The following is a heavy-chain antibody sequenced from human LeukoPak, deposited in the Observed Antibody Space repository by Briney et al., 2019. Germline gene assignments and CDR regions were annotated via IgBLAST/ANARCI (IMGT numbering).Heavy chain of an antibody. Sequence: PGGSLRLSCAASGFTFSSYWMSWVRQAPGKGLEWVANIKQDGSEKYYVDSVKGRFTISRDNAKNSLYLQMSSLRAEDTAVYYCARGYCSSTSCYGDYFDYWGQGTLVTVSS. D-gene: IGHD2-2*01. CDR1: GFTFSSYW. V-gene: IGHV3-7*01. J-gene: IGHJ4*02. CDR2: IKQDGSEK. CDR3: ARGYCSSTSCYGDYFDY.